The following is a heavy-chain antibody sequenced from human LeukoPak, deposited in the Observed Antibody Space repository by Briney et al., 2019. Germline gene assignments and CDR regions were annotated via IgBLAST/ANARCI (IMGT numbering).Heavy chain of an antibody. V-gene: IGHV3-23*01. CDR3: AKDVGKWESLHFFDY. CDR1: GFTFSNYM. Sequence: AGGSLRLSCAASGFTFSNYMMHWVRQAPGKGLVWVSGISGSGASTYYADSVKGRFTISRDDSRNTLYLQMNSLRGDDTAVYYCAKDVGKWESLHFFDYWGQGTLVTVSS. J-gene: IGHJ4*02. CDR2: ISGSGAST. D-gene: IGHD1-26*01.